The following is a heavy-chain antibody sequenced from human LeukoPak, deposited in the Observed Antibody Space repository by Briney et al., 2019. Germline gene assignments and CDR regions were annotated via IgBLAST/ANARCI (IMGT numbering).Heavy chain of an antibody. Sequence: SETLSLTCAVYGGSFSGYYWSWIRQPPGKGLEWIGEINHSGSTNYNPSLKSRVTISVDTSKNQFSLKPSSVTAADTAVYYCARALWGCSGGSCRKNWFDPWGQGTLVTVSS. CDR2: INHSGST. CDR1: GGSFSGYY. J-gene: IGHJ5*02. CDR3: ARALWGCSGGSCRKNWFDP. V-gene: IGHV4-34*01. D-gene: IGHD2-15*01.